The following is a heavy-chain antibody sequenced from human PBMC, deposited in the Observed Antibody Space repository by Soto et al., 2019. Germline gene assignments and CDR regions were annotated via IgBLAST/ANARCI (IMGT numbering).Heavy chain of an antibody. D-gene: IGHD1-1*01. Sequence: QVQLQESGPGLVKPSQTLSLTCTVSGGSISSGTYYWSWIRQHPGKGLEWIGFIHYSGITYYNPSRKNRVTISVDTSKNQFSLKLSSVTAADTAVYYCARDQGGSTTWVYPWGQGTLVTVSS. J-gene: IGHJ5*02. V-gene: IGHV4-31*03. CDR2: IHYSGIT. CDR3: ARDQGGSTTWVYP. CDR1: GGSISSGTYY.